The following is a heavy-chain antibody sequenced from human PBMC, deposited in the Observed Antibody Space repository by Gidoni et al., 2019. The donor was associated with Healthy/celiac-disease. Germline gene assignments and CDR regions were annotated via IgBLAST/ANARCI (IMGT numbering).Heavy chain of an antibody. CDR3: AKADRGYSYGASLDY. D-gene: IGHD5-18*01. J-gene: IGHJ4*02. CDR2: ISGSGGST. Sequence: EVQLVESGGGLAQPGGSLRLSCAASGFPFSSYAMSWVRQAPGKGLEWVSAISGSGGSTYYADAVKGRFTISRDNSKNTLYLQMNSLRAEDTAVYYCAKADRGYSYGASLDYWGQGTLVTVSS. V-gene: IGHV3-23*04. CDR1: GFPFSSYA.